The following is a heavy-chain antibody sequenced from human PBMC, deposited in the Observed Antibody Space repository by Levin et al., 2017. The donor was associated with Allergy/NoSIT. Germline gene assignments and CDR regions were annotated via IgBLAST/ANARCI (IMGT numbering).Heavy chain of an antibody. Sequence: PGGSLRLSCAASGFTFDDYAMHWVRQAPGKGLEWVSGISWNSGSIGYADSVKGRFTISRDNAKNSLYLQMNSLRAEDTALYYCAKDISLDSSGPFDYWGQGTLVTVSS. CDR3: AKDISLDSSGPFDY. J-gene: IGHJ4*02. CDR2: ISWNSGSI. V-gene: IGHV3-9*01. D-gene: IGHD3-22*01. CDR1: GFTFDDYA.